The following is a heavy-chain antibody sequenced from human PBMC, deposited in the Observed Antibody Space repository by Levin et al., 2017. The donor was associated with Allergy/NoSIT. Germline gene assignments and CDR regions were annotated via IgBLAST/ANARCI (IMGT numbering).Heavy chain of an antibody. D-gene: IGHD2-15*01. J-gene: IGHJ4*02. V-gene: IGHV3-11*01. Sequence: GGSLRLSCVGSGFTFSDYYVSWIRQAPGKGLEWIAYISRTGNTMYYADSVEGRLTISRDNAKESASLQMNSLRDEDTAVYYCARGLGFCSGGSRDGPDYWGQGALVTVSS. CDR3: ARGLGFCSGGSRDGPDY. CDR1: GFTFSDYY. CDR2: ISRTGNTM.